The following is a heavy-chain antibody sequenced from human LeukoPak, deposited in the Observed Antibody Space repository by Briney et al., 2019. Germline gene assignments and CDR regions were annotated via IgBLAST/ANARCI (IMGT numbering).Heavy chain of an antibody. D-gene: IGHD6-19*01. CDR1: GYTFTSYY. Sequence: ASVKVSCKASGYTFTSYYMHWVRQAPGQGLEWMGIINPSGGSTSYAQKFQGRVTMTRDTSISTAYMELSRLRSDDTAVYYCASSEMSSGWYFDYWGQGTLVTVSS. J-gene: IGHJ4*02. CDR3: ASSEMSSGWYFDY. CDR2: INPSGGST. V-gene: IGHV1-46*01.